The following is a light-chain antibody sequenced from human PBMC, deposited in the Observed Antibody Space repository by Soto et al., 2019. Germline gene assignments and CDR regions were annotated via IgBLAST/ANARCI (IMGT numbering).Light chain of an antibody. CDR1: QRIGSY. Sequence: DIQMTQSPSSLSASVGDSVTITCRASQRIGSYVNWYQQKPGKAPNLLISDASSLQSGVPSRFSGSGSGTDFTLTISSLQREDFATYYCQQSYYNPTFGQGTKVDIK. J-gene: IGKJ1*01. CDR3: QQSYYNPT. CDR2: DAS. V-gene: IGKV1-39*01.